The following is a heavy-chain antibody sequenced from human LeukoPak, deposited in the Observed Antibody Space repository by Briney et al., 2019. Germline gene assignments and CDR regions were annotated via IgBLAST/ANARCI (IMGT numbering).Heavy chain of an antibody. CDR2: VYFSGIT. J-gene: IGHJ3*01. CDR3: AKGQVRALDGFDV. D-gene: IGHD3-10*01. Sequence: SETLSLTCTVSNGSISSSAYYWGWVRQSPGKGLQWIGSVYFSGITYYNESLKSRLTISVDKSNNQFSLKVRSVTAADTAVYYCAKGQVRALDGFDVWGQGTLVTVSS. V-gene: IGHV4-39*07. CDR1: NGSISSSAYY.